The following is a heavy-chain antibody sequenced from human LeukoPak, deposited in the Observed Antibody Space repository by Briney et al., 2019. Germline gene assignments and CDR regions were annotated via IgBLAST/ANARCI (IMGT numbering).Heavy chain of an antibody. J-gene: IGHJ4*02. CDR2: IIPILGIA. Sequence: SVKVSCKASGGTFSSYAISWVRQAPGQGLEWMGRIIPILGIANYAQKFQGRVTITADKSTCTAYMELSSLRSEDTAVYYCARDKGRSGSDYWGQGTLVTVSS. D-gene: IGHD1-1*01. CDR1: GGTFSSYA. CDR3: ARDKGRSGSDY. V-gene: IGHV1-69*04.